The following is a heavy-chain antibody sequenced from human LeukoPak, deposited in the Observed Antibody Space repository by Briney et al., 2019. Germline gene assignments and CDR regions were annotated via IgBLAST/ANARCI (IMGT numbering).Heavy chain of an antibody. CDR2: ISSSSSYI. D-gene: IGHD6-19*01. V-gene: IGHV3-21*01. CDR1: GFTFSSYS. CDR3: ARERESSGWVKYFDY. J-gene: IGHJ4*02. Sequence: PGGSLRLSCAASGFTFSSYSMNWVRQAPGKGLEWVSSISSSSSYIYYADSVKGRFTISRDNAKNSLYLQMNSLRAEDTAVYYCARERESSGWVKYFDYWGQGTLVTVSS.